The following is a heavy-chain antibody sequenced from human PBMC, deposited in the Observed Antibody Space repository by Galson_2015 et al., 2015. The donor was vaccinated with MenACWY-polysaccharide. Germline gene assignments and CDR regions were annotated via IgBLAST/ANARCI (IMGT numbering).Heavy chain of an antibody. V-gene: IGHV4-59*01. Sequence: ETLSLTCTVSGDSISGNYWSWIRPPPGKGLEWIAYIHSTGSTNYSPSLKSRVTISVDTSKNQFYLNLNSLTAADTAVYYCAKFSAYSGTYAHYLDYWGQGTLVTVSS. CDR3: AKFSAYSGTYAHYLDY. J-gene: IGHJ4*02. D-gene: IGHD3-16*01. CDR2: IHSTGST. CDR1: GDSISGNY.